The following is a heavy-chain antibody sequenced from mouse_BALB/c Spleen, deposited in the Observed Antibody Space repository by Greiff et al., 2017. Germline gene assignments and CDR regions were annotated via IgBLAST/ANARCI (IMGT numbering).Heavy chain of an antibody. Sequence: EVQLVESGGGLVQPGGSRKLSCAASGFTFSSFGMHWVRQAPEKGLEWVAYISSGSSTIYYADTVKGRFTISRDNPKNTLFLQMTSLRSEDTAMYYGARSARYDYDYAMDYWGQGTAVTVSS. V-gene: IGHV5-17*02. CDR2: ISSGSSTI. CDR3: ARSARYDYDYAMDY. J-gene: IGHJ4*01. CDR1: GFTFSSFG. D-gene: IGHD2-4*01.